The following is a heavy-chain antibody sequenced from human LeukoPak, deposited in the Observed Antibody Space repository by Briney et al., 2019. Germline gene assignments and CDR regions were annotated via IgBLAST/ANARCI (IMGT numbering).Heavy chain of an antibody. Sequence: SGGSLRLSCAASGFTFSSYWMGWVRQAPGKGLEWVANIKQDGSEKYYVDSVKGRFTISRDNAKNSLYLQMNSLRAEDTAVYYCARENGDYVIDYWGQGTLVTASS. J-gene: IGHJ4*02. D-gene: IGHD4-17*01. CDR1: GFTFSSYW. CDR2: IKQDGSEK. CDR3: ARENGDYVIDY. V-gene: IGHV3-7*03.